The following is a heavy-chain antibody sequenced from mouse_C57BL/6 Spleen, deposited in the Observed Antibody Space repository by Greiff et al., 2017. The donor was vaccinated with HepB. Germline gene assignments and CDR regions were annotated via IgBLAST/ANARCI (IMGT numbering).Heavy chain of an antibody. Sequence: EVKLQESGPVLVKPGASVKMSCKASGYTFTDYYMNWVKQSHGKSLEWIGVINPYNGGTSYNQKFKGKATLTVDKSSSTAYMELNSLTSEDSAVYYCARRKDYYGSGGYFDVWGTGTTVTVSS. D-gene: IGHD1-1*01. CDR1: GYTFTDYY. CDR2: INPYNGGT. J-gene: IGHJ1*03. V-gene: IGHV1-19*01. CDR3: ARRKDYYGSGGYFDV.